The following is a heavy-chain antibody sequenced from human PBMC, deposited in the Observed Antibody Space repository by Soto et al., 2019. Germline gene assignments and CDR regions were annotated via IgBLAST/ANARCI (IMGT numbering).Heavy chain of an antibody. CDR2: IYYSGST. Sequence: PSETLSLTCTVSGGSISSGYYYWSWIRQPPGKGLEWIGYIYYSGSTYYNPSLKSRVTITVDTSKNQLSLNLSSVNAEDTAVYYCAMAGDFWSGYYLYFDYWGQGTLVTVSS. CDR1: GGSISSGYYY. CDR3: AMAGDFWSGYYLYFDY. J-gene: IGHJ4*02. D-gene: IGHD3-3*01. V-gene: IGHV4-30-4*01.